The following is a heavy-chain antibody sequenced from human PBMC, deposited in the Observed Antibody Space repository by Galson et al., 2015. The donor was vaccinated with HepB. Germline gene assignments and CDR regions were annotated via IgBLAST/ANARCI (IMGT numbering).Heavy chain of an antibody. CDR1: GFTFSSYA. D-gene: IGHD2-2*01. CDR2: IRGSGGST. V-gene: IGHV3-23*01. Sequence: SLRLSCAASGFTFSSYAMNWVRQAPGKGLEWVSAIRGSGGSTSYADSVKGRFTSSRDNSKNTLYLLMNSLRAEDTAIYYCAKGVVPTAVYYYYYMDVWGEGTSVTVSS. CDR3: AKGVVPTAVYYYYYMDV. J-gene: IGHJ6*03.